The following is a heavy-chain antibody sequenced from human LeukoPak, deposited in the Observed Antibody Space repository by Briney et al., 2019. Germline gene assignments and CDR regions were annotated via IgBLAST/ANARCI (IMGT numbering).Heavy chain of an antibody. CDR2: IIPIFGTA. D-gene: IGHD1-26*01. J-gene: IGHJ5*02. V-gene: IGHV1-69*13. CDR1: GGTFSSYA. Sequence: EASVKVSCKASGGTFSSYAISWVRQAPGQGLEWMGGIIPIFGTANYAQKFQGRVTITADESTSTAYMELSSLRSEDTAVYYCARDPHEGHSYQRIGWFDPWGQGTLVTVSS. CDR3: ARDPHEGHSYQRIGWFDP.